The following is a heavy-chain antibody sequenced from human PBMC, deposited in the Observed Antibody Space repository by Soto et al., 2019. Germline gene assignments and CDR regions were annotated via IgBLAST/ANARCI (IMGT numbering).Heavy chain of an antibody. CDR1: GFTVSSNY. J-gene: IGHJ6*02. V-gene: IGHV3-53*01. CDR2: IYSGGSA. D-gene: IGHD4-4*01. CDR3: ARDYSISRYYGMDV. Sequence: GGSLRLSCAASGFTVSSNYMSWVRQAPGKGLEWVSLIYSGGSAYYADPVKGRFTISRDNSKNTLYLQMNSLRAEDTAVYYCARDYSISRYYGMDVWGQGTTVTVSS.